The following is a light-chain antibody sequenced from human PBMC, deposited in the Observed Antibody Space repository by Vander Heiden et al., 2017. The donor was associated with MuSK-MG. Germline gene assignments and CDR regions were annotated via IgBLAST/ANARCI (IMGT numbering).Light chain of an antibody. V-gene: IGLV1-40*01. CDR2: GNV. CDR3: PSDDSILSWV. CDR1: NSNIGAGYD. J-gene: IGLJ3*02. Sequence: QSVLTQPPSVSGAPGPRVTISCTGTNSNIGAGYDVHWYQHLPRTAPKLLIFGNVNRPSGVPDRVSASWSAISAFLAITGLQAEDEAEYYCPSDDSILSWVFGGGTKMTVL.